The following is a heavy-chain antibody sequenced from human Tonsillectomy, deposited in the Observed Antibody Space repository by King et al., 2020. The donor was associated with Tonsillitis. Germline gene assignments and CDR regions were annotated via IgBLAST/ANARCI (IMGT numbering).Heavy chain of an antibody. J-gene: IGHJ6*03. CDR2: ISYDGSNK. D-gene: IGHD2-2*01. Sequence: VQLVESGGGVVQPGRSLRLSCAASGFTFSNYGMHWVRQAPGKGLEWVAVISYDGSNKYYADSVEGRFTISRDNAKNTLYLQMNSLRVEDTAVYYCASDCSRTSCPMDVWGKGTTVTVSS. CDR1: GFTFSNYG. CDR3: ASDCSRTSCPMDV. V-gene: IGHV3-30*03.